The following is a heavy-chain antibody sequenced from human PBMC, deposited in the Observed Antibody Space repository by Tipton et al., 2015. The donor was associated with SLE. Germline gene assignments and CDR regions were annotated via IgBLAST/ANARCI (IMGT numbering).Heavy chain of an antibody. CDR1: GGSVSGHY. J-gene: IGHJ5*02. V-gene: IGHV4-34*01. CDR2: INHSGRT. Sequence: TLSLTCAVYGGSVSGHYWSWIRQPPGKGLEWIGEINHSGRTNYNPSLKSRVTISVDMSKNQFSLKLSSVTAADTAVYYCARVATKKDWFDPWGQGTLVTVSS. CDR3: ARVATKKDWFDP. D-gene: IGHD5-12*01.